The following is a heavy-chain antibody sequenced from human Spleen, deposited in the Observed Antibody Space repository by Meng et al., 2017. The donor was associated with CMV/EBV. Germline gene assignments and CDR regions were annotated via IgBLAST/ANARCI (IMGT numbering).Heavy chain of an antibody. V-gene: IGHV3-30*02. Sequence: GESLKISCAASGFTFSSFGMHWVRQAPGKGLEWVAVVRYDGSDEYSGDSVKGRFVISRDNSKSTVWLQMNSLRAEDTALYYCARSSGVGATGNFAFDIWGQGTMVTVSS. CDR2: VRYDGSDE. D-gene: IGHD2-21*02. CDR3: ARSSGVGATGNFAFDI. CDR1: GFTFSSFG. J-gene: IGHJ3*02.